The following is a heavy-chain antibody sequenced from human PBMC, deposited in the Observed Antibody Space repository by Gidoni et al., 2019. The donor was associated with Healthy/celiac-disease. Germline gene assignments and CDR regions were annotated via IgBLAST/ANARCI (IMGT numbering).Heavy chain of an antibody. CDR2: IYYSGST. J-gene: IGHJ4*02. Sequence: QLQLQESGPGLVKPSETLSLTCTVSGGSISSSSYYWGWIRQPPGKGLEWIGSIYYSGSTYYNPSLKSRVTISVDTSKNQFSLKLSSVTAADTAVYYCHYDILTGHNAPRHADDYWGQGTLVTVSS. V-gene: IGHV4-39*01. D-gene: IGHD3-9*01. CDR1: GGSISSSSYY. CDR3: HYDILTGHNAPRHADDY.